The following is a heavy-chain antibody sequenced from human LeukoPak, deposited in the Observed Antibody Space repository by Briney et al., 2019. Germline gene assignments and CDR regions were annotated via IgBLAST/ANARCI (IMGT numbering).Heavy chain of an antibody. V-gene: IGHV4-34*01. CDR3: ARRSSGRITMVRGVGKLDY. CDR1: GGSFSGYY. J-gene: IGHJ4*02. D-gene: IGHD3-10*01. CDR2: INHSGSN. Sequence: SETLSLTCAVYGGSFSGYYWSWIRQPPGKGLEWIGEINHSGSNNYNPSLKSRVTISVDTSKNQFSLKLSSVTAADTAVYYCARRSSGRITMVRGVGKLDYWGQGTLVTVSS.